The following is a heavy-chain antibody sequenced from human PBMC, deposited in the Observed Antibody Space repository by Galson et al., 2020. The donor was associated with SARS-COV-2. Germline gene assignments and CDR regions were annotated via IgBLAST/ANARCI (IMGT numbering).Heavy chain of an antibody. CDR1: GFTFSDYY. V-gene: IGHV3-11*01. CDR2: ISSSGSTI. J-gene: IGHJ4*02. D-gene: IGHD3-10*01. Sequence: GESLKISCAASGFTFSDYYMSWIRQAPGKGLEWVSYISSSGSTIYYADSVKGRFTISRDNAKNSLYLQMNSLRAEDTAVYYCARRAEVRGVTREYWGQGTLVTVSS. CDR3: ARRAEVRGVTREY.